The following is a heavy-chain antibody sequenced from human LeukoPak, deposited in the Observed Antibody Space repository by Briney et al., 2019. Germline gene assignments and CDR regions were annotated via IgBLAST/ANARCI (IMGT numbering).Heavy chain of an antibody. CDR3: ARDKLYCSSTSCLGGYYFDY. V-gene: IGHV1-46*01. D-gene: IGHD2-2*01. Sequence: ASATVSCKASGYTFTSYYMHWVRQAPGQGLEWMGIINPSGGSTSYAQKFQGRVTMTRDMSTSTVYMELSSLRSEDTAVYYCARDKLYCSSTSCLGGYYFDYWGQGTLVTVSS. CDR1: GYTFTSYY. CDR2: INPSGGST. J-gene: IGHJ4*02.